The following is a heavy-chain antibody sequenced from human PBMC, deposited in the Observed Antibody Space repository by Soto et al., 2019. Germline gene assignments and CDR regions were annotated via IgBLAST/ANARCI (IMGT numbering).Heavy chain of an antibody. J-gene: IGHJ5*02. CDR2: ISYDGSNK. Sequence: QVQLVESGGGVVQPGRSLRLSCAASGFTFSRYAMHWVRQAPGKGLEWVAVISYDGSNKYYADSVKGRFTISRDNSKNTXSLQMNSLRAEDTAVYYCARDGHRIAARPPEGWFDPWGQGTLVTVSS. D-gene: IGHD6-6*01. V-gene: IGHV3-30-3*01. CDR1: GFTFSRYA. CDR3: ARDGHRIAARPPEGWFDP.